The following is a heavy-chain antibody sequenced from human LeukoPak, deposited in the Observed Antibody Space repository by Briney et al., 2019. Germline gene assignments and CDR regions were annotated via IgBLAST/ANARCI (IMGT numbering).Heavy chain of an antibody. CDR2: ISYDGSNK. D-gene: IGHD3-9*01. CDR1: GFTFSSYA. CDR3: ARGLLYYDILTGYFDY. V-gene: IGHV3-30*04. Sequence: GGSLRLSCGASGFTFSSYAMHWVRQAPGKGLEWVAVISYDGSNKYYADSVKGRLTISRDNSKNTLYLQMNSLRAEDTAVYYCARGLLYYDILTGYFDYWGQGTLVTVSS. J-gene: IGHJ4*02.